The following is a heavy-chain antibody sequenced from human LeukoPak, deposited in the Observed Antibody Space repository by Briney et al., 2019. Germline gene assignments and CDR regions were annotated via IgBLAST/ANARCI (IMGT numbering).Heavy chain of an antibody. J-gene: IGHJ6*02. CDR3: ARGKSSGWYFGYYYYGMDV. CDR1: GYTFTGYY. Sequence: ASVKVSCKASGYTFTGYYMHWVRQAPGQGLEWMGWINPNSGGTNYAQKFQGRVTMTRDTSISTAYMELSRLRSEDTAVYYCARGKSSGWYFGYYYYGMDVWGQGTTVTVSS. V-gene: IGHV1-2*02. D-gene: IGHD6-13*01. CDR2: INPNSGGT.